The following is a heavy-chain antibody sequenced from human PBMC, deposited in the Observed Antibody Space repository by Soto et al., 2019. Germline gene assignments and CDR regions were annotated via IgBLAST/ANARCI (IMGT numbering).Heavy chain of an antibody. Sequence: GGSLRLSCAASGFTFSNHAMTWVRQAPGKGLEWVSSISGSADSTHYADSVKGRFSICRDNSKNTLYLQMNSLRAEDTAVYYCARAKDGSTFDYWGQGTLVTVSS. CDR2: ISGSADST. D-gene: IGHD2-2*01. V-gene: IGHV3-23*01. CDR3: ARAKDGSTFDY. J-gene: IGHJ4*02. CDR1: GFTFSNHA.